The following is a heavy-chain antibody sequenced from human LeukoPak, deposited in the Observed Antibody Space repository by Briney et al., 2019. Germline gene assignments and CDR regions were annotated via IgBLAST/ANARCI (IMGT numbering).Heavy chain of an antibody. Sequence: ASVKVSCKASGYTFTGYYMHWVRQAPGQGLEWMGWINPNSGGTNYAQKFQGRVTMTRDTSISTAYMELSRLRSDDTAVYYCARERAMVRGQSDAFDIWGQGTMVTVSS. D-gene: IGHD3-10*01. CDR2: INPNSGGT. CDR1: GYTFTGYY. CDR3: ARERAMVRGQSDAFDI. J-gene: IGHJ3*02. V-gene: IGHV1-2*02.